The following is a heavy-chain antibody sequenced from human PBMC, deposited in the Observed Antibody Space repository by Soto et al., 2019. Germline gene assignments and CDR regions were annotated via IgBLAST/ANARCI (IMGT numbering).Heavy chain of an antibody. CDR2: ISGSGDST. J-gene: IGHJ6*02. Sequence: VQLLESGGGLVQPGGSLRLSCAASGFTFSSYAMSWVRQAPGKGLEWVSVISGSGDSTYYAESVRGRFTISRDNSKNTLYLQMNSLRAEDTAVYYCAKDRDGAAAGPTKFYGMDVWGQGTTVTVSS. CDR1: GFTFSSYA. D-gene: IGHD6-13*01. V-gene: IGHV3-23*01. CDR3: AKDRDGAAAGPTKFYGMDV.